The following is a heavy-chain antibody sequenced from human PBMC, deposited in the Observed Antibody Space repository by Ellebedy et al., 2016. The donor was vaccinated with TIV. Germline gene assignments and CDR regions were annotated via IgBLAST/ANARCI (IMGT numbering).Heavy chain of an antibody. CDR3: ARGGDKAFDY. V-gene: IGHV3-53*01. CDR2: LYSGGNT. CDR1: GFTVSSNY. J-gene: IGHJ4*02. Sequence: GESLKISCAASGFTVSSNYLNWVRQAPGKGLEWVSVLYSGGNTYYADSVKGRFTISRDNSKNTLYLQMNSLRADDTAVYYCARGGDKAFDYWGQGTLVTVSS. D-gene: IGHD4-23*01.